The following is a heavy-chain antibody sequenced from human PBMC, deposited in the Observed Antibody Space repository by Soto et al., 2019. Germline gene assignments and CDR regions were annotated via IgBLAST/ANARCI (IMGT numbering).Heavy chain of an antibody. CDR1: GGSISSNNW. CDR2: IYHSGGT. Sequence: QVQLQESGPGLVKPSGTLSLTCAVSGGSISSNNWWHWVRQPPGKGLEWIGEIYHSGGTNYSPSLKSRVTMSVDKSKNQFSLSLSSMTAADTAVYYCARERGDGNYQGFDFWGKGTLVTVSS. D-gene: IGHD1-7*01. V-gene: IGHV4-4*02. CDR3: ARERGDGNYQGFDF. J-gene: IGHJ4*02.